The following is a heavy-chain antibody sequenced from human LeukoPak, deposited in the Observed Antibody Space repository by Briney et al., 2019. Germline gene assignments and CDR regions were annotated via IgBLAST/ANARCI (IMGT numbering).Heavy chain of an antibody. CDR1: GYIFTIYH. CDR3: LRGGFPFGNF. V-gene: IGHV1-8*01. CDR2: MNPNTGST. Sequence: GASVKVSCNSSGYIFTIYHINWARQATGQGLEWMGWMNPNTGSTGYAQKFQNRITLTRNTSINTAYMDLSSLESEDTAFYYCLRGGFPFGNFWGQGTLVTVSS. D-gene: IGHD3-10*01. J-gene: IGHJ4*02.